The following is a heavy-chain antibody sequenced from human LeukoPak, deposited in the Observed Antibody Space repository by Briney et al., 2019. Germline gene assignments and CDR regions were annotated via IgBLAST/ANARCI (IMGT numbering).Heavy chain of an antibody. V-gene: IGHV3-48*04. CDR3: ARDAPAGGKPEYFFDY. Sequence: GGSLRLSCAASGFTFSSYSMNWVRQAPVKGLEWVSHIGRGITYADSVKGRFTISRDNAKNSVYLQMNSLRAEDTVVYYCARDAPAGGKPEYFFDYWGQGTLVTVSS. J-gene: IGHJ4*02. CDR1: GFTFSSYS. CDR2: IGRGI.